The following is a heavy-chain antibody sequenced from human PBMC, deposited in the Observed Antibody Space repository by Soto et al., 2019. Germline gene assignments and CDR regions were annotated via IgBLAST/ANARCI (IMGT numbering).Heavy chain of an antibody. CDR1: GFTFSSYA. CDR3: AKIGEQLVIRARLYYFDY. CDR2: ISGSGGST. J-gene: IGHJ4*02. D-gene: IGHD6-6*01. Sequence: EVQLLESGGGLVQPGGSLRLSCAASGFTFSSYAMSWVRQAPGKGLEWVSAISGSGGSTYYADSVKGRFTISRDNSKNTLYLQMNSLRAEDTAVYYCAKIGEQLVIRARLYYFDYWGQGTLVTVSS. V-gene: IGHV3-23*01.